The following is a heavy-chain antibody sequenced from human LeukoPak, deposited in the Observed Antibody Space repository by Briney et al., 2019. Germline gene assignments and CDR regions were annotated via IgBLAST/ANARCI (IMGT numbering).Heavy chain of an antibody. V-gene: IGHV3-48*03. CDR2: ISSSGNTI. CDR3: ARAQEMATMNDAFDI. J-gene: IGHJ3*02. CDR1: GFTFSSYE. D-gene: IGHD5-24*01. Sequence: GGSLRLSCEASGFTFSSYEMNWVRQAPGKGLEWVSYISSSGNTIYNADSVKGRFTISRDNAKNSLYLQMNSLRAEDTAVYYCARAQEMATMNDAFDIWGQGTMVTVSS.